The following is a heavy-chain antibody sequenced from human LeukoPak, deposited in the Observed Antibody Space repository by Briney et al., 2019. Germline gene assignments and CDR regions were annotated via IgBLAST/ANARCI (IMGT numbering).Heavy chain of an antibody. D-gene: IGHD5-18*01. CDR1: GYTFTGYY. Sequence: ASVKVSCKTSGYTFTGYYMHWVRQAPGQGLEWMGWINPNSGGTNYAQKFQGRVTMTRDTSISTAYMELSRLRSDDTAVYYCARARGYSYGRFDYWGQGTLVTVSS. CDR2: INPNSGGT. V-gene: IGHV1-2*02. J-gene: IGHJ4*02. CDR3: ARARGYSYGRFDY.